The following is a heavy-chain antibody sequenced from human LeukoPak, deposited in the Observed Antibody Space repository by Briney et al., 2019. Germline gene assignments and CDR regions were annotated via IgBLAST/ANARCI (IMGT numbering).Heavy chain of an antibody. J-gene: IGHJ4*02. V-gene: IGHV3-21*01. CDR3: AKDLIASIYYFDY. D-gene: IGHD3-3*02. CDR1: GFTFSSYS. CDR2: ISSSNGYI. Sequence: PGGSLRLSCAASGFTFSSYSMNWVRQAPGKGLEWVSSISSSNGYIYYADSVKGRFTISRDNAKNTLYLQMNSLRAEDTAVYYCAKDLIASIYYFDYWGQGTLVTVSS.